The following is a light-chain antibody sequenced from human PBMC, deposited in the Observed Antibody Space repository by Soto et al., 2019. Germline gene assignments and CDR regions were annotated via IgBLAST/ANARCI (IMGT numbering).Light chain of an antibody. V-gene: IGKV3-20*01. CDR2: GAS. CDR3: QQHGSSPWM. CDR1: QSVGSSY. Sequence: EVVLTQSPGTLSLSPWERATLSCRASQSVGSSYLAWYQQKSGQTTRLLIYGASNRATGIPDRFSGSGSGTDFTLTINSLEPEDSAVYYCQQHGSSPWMFGQGTKVDIK. J-gene: IGKJ1*01.